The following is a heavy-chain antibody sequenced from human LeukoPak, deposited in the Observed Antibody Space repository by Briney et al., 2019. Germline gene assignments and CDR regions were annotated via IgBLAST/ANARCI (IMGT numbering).Heavy chain of an antibody. Sequence: PGGSLRLSCAAYGFSFTDAWMAWVRQAPGKGPEWVGRIKSISAGGTTDYAAPVKGRFTISRDDSKNTLYLQMNSLKTEDTATYCCVTPPDWGPGTLVTVSS. CDR2: IKSISAGGTT. J-gene: IGHJ4*02. CDR1: GFSFTDAW. V-gene: IGHV3-15*01. CDR3: VTPPD.